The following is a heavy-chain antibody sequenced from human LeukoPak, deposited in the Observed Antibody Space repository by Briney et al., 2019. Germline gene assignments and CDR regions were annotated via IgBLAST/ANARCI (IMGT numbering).Heavy chain of an antibody. J-gene: IGHJ3*02. CDR3: AKEERITMIVVVITSQAFDI. D-gene: IGHD3-22*01. V-gene: IGHV3-23*01. CDR1: GFTFSSYG. Sequence: GGSLRLSCAASGFTFSSYGMHWVRQAPGKGLEWVSAISGSGGSTYYADSVKGRFTISRDNSKNTLYLQMNSLRAEDTAVYYCAKEERITMIVVVITSQAFDIWGQGTMVTVSS. CDR2: ISGSGGST.